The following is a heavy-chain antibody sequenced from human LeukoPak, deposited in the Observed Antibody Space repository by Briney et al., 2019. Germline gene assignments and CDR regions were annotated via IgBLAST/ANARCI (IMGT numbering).Heavy chain of an antibody. V-gene: IGHV3-30*18. CDR1: GFTFSSYG. CDR3: AKTNGRGYSYHFDH. J-gene: IGHJ4*02. Sequence: GGSLRLSCAASGFTFSSYGMHWVRQAPGKGLEWVAVISYDGSNKYYADSVKGRFTISRDNSKNTLYLQMNSLRAEDTAVYYCAKTNGRGYSYHFDHWGQGTLVTVSS. D-gene: IGHD5-18*01. CDR2: ISYDGSNK.